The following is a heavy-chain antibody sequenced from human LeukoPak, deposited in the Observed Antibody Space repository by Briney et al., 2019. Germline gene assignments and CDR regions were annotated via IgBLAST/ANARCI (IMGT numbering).Heavy chain of an antibody. CDR2: INSDGSST. J-gene: IGHJ4*02. V-gene: IGHV3-74*01. D-gene: IGHD5-18*01. CDR3: ATGDTAMAYFDY. Sequence: PGGSLRLSCAASRFTFSSYWLHWVRQAQGKGLVWVSRINSDGSSTSYADSVKGRFTISRDNAKNTLYLQMNSLRAEDTAVYYCATGDTAMAYFDYWGQGTLVTVSS. CDR1: RFTFSSYW.